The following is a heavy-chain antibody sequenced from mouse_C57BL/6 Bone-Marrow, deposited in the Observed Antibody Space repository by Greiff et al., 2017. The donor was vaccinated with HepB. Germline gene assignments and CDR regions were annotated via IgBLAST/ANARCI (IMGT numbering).Heavy chain of an antibody. Sequence: QVQLQQPGAELVMPGASVKLSCKASGYTFTSYWMHWVKQRPGQGLEWIGEIDPSDSYTNYNQKFKGKSTLAVDKSSSTAYMQLSSLTSEDSAVYYCARSLYYYGSSHWYFDVWGTGTTVTVSS. CDR2: IDPSDSYT. V-gene: IGHV1-69*01. CDR1: GYTFTSYW. CDR3: ARSLYYYGSSHWYFDV. J-gene: IGHJ1*03. D-gene: IGHD1-1*01.